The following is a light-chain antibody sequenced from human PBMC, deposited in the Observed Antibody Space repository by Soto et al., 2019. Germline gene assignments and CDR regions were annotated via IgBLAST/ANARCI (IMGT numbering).Light chain of an antibody. CDR1: SGSVSTSYY. CDR2: NTN. V-gene: IGLV8-61*01. Sequence: QTVVTQEPSFSVSPGRTVTLTCGLSSGSVSTSYYPSWYQQTPGQAPRTLIYNTNTRSSGVPDRLSGSILGNKAALTITGAQADDESDYYCVLYMSSGTWVFGGGTKLTVL. J-gene: IGLJ3*02. CDR3: VLYMSSGTWV.